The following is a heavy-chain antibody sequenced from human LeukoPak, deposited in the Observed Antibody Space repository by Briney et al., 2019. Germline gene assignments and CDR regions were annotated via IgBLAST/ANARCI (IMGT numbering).Heavy chain of an antibody. D-gene: IGHD2-2*01. V-gene: IGHV3-74*01. CDR3: VSFYETY. CDR2: INGDGSWT. Sequence: GGSLRLSCAASGNYWMHWVRQAPGKGLVWVSHINGDGSWTSYADSVKGRFTISKDNAKNTVYLQVNNLRAEDTAVYYCVSFYETYWGRGTLVTVSS. J-gene: IGHJ4*02. CDR1: GNYW.